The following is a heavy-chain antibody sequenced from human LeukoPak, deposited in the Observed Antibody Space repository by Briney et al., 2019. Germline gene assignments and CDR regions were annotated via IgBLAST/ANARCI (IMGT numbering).Heavy chain of an antibody. V-gene: IGHV3-21*01. CDR3: ASTPSRVTKVDI. CDR1: GFTFSSYS. CDR2: ISSSSSYI. Sequence: GGSLRLSCAASGFTFSSYSMNWVRQAPGKGLEWVSSISSSSSYIYYADSVKGRFTISRDNAKNSLYLQMNSLRAEDTAVYYCASTPSRVTKVDIWGQGTMVTVSS. D-gene: IGHD6-6*01. J-gene: IGHJ3*02.